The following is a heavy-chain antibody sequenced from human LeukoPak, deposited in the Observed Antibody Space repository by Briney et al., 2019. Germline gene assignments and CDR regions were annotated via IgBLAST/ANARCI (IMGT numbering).Heavy chain of an antibody. D-gene: IGHD2-21*01. CDR1: GYTLTKLY. Sequence: ASVKVSCKVSGYTLTKLYIHWVRQAPGKGLEWMGGFDPEDGKTIYAQQFQGRVTMTEDTSSDTAYMELKNLRSEDTAVYYCGTLRWHIIELHYYYAMDVWGQGTTVTVSS. J-gene: IGHJ6*02. CDR2: FDPEDGKT. V-gene: IGHV1-24*01. CDR3: GTLRWHIIELHYYYAMDV.